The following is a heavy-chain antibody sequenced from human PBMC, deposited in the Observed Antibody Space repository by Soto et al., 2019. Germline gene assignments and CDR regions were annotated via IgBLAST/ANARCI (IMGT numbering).Heavy chain of an antibody. Sequence: QVPLVQSGAEVKKPGASVNVSCKASGYTFTSIAFSWVRQAPGQGLEWMGWISAHNGVTNYAQNFQGRVTMTTDTSTNMAYLELRSLRSDDTAVYYCAKLGYGGNFFDYWGQGTVVTVSS. J-gene: IGHJ4*02. D-gene: IGHD7-27*01. CDR1: GYTFTSIA. V-gene: IGHV1-18*04. CDR2: ISAHNGVT. CDR3: AKLGYGGNFFDY.